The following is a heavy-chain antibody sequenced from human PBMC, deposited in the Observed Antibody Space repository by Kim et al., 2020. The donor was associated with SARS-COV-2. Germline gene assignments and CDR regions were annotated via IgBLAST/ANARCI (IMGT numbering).Heavy chain of an antibody. V-gene: IGHV3-30*04. CDR3: ATDSDNTTYYYGSGTAPA. Sequence: GGSLRLSCADSGFTFSSYAMHWVRQAPGKGLEWVAVISYDGSHKYYADSVKGRFTISRDNSKNTLYLQMNSLRAEDTAVYYCATDSDNTTYYYGSGTAPAWGQGTLFTVSS. J-gene: IGHJ5*02. CDR2: ISYDGSHK. D-gene: IGHD3-10*01. CDR1: GFTFSSYA.